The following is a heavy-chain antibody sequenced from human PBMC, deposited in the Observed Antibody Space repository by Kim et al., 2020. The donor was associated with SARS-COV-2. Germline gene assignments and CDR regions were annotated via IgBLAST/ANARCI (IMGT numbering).Heavy chain of an antibody. CDR2: IIPIFGTA. J-gene: IGHJ6*02. D-gene: IGHD2-21*02. V-gene: IGHV1-69*13. CDR1: GGTFSSYA. CDR3: ARDLHIVLVTAIMGRYYNGMDV. Sequence: SVKVSCKASGGTFSSYAISWVRQAPGQGLEWMGGIIPIFGTANYAQKFQDRVTITADESTSTAYMELSSLRSEDTAVYYCARDLHIVLVTAIMGRYYNGMDVWGQGTTVTVSS.